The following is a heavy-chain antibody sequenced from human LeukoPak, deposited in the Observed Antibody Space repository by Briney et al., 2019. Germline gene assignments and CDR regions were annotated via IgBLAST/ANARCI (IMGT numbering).Heavy chain of an antibody. V-gene: IGHV3-21*01. CDR2: ISSSSSYI. CDR1: GSTFSSYS. Sequence: PGGSLRLSCAASGSTFSSYSMNWVRQAPGKGLEWVSSISSSSSYIYYADSVKGRFTISRDNAKNSLYLQMNSLRAEDTAVYYCARDIGYCSSTSCFYISALPDAFDIWGQGTMVTVSS. CDR3: ARDIGYCSSTSCFYISALPDAFDI. J-gene: IGHJ3*02. D-gene: IGHD2-2*03.